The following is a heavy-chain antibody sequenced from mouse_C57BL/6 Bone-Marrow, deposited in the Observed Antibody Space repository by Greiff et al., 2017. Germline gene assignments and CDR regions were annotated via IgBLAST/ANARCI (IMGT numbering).Heavy chain of an antibody. J-gene: IGHJ2*01. CDR2: IRNKANGYTT. V-gene: IGHV7-3*01. CDR3: ARRGGGGGFDY. Sequence: EVMLVESGGGLVQPGGSLSLSCAASGFTFTDYYMSWVRQPPGKALEWLGFIRNKANGYTTEYSASVKGRFTISRDNSQSILYLQMNALRAEDSATYYCARRGGGGGFDYWGQGTTLTVSS. CDR1: GFTFTDYY.